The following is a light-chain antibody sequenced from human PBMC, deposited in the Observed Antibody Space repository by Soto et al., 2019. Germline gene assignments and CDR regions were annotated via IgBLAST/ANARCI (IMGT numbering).Light chain of an antibody. CDR3: SSYTRSTIYV. Sequence: QSALTQPASVSGSPGQSITISCTGTSSDVGGYDYVSWYQQHPGKAPKLMIYEVSNRPSGVSNRFSGSKFGNTASLTISGLQAEDEADYYCSSYTRSTIYVFGTGTKSPS. J-gene: IGLJ1*01. CDR1: SSDVGGYDY. CDR2: EVS. V-gene: IGLV2-14*01.